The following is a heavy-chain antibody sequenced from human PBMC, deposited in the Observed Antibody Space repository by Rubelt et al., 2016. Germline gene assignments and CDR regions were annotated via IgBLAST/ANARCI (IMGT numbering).Heavy chain of an antibody. CDR2: INPSGGST. V-gene: IGHV1-46*01. CDR3: ARAAATVTTLLDLGY. Sequence: QVQLVQSGAEVKKPGASVKGSCKASGYTFTSYYMHWVRQAPGQGLEWMGRINPSGGSTSYAQKFQWSGTMTRETSPSTVYMRLGSLGSEDTAVYYCARAAATVTTLLDLGYWGQGTLVTVSS. J-gene: IGHJ4*02. CDR1: GYTFTSYY. D-gene: IGHD4-17*01.